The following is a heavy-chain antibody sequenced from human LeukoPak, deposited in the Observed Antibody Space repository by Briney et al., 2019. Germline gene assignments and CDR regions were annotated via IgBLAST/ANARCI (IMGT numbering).Heavy chain of an antibody. D-gene: IGHD6-19*01. CDR2: ISYDGSNK. Sequence: GGSLRLSCAASGFTFSSYAMHWVRQAPGKGLEWVAVISYDGSNKYYADSVKGRFTISRDNSKNTLYLQMNSLRAGDTAVYYCASIAVAGGDYWGQGTLVTVSS. V-gene: IGHV3-30-3*01. J-gene: IGHJ4*02. CDR3: ASIAVAGGDY. CDR1: GFTFSSYA.